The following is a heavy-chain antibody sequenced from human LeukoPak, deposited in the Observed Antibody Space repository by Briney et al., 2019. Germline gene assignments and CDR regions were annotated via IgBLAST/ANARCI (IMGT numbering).Heavy chain of an antibody. V-gene: IGHV4-59*01. J-gene: IGHJ4*02. CDR1: GGSISSYY. CDR2: IYYSGST. Sequence: SETLSLTCTVSGGSISSYYWSWIRQPPGKGLEWIGYIYYSGSTNYNPSLKSRVTISVDTSKNQFSLKLSSVTAADTAVYYCARTDQYCSGGSCYWGQGTLVTVSS. D-gene: IGHD2-15*01. CDR3: ARTDQYCSGGSCY.